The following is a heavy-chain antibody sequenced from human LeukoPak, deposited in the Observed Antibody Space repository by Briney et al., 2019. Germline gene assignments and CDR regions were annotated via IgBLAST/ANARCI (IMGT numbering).Heavy chain of an antibody. CDR1: GGSISSYY. CDR2: IYYSGST. D-gene: IGHD2-2*01. CDR3: ARGVVPAALYYYYMDV. V-gene: IGHV4-59*01. Sequence: SETLSLTCTVSGGSISSYYWSWIRQPPGKGLEWIGYIYYSGSTNYNPSLKSRVTISVDTSKNQFSLKLSSVTAADTAVYYCARGVVPAALYYYYMDVWGKGTTVTVSS. J-gene: IGHJ6*03.